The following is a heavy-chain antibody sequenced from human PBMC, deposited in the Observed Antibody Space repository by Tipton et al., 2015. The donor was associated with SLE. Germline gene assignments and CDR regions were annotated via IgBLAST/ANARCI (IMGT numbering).Heavy chain of an antibody. J-gene: IGHJ4*02. Sequence: TLSLTCTVSGASINSHYWSWIRQPPGKGLEWIGYIYYSGSTNYNPSLKSRVTISVDTSKNQFSLKLSSVTAADTAVYYCARGGVDYGGAYFDYWGQGTLVTVSS. D-gene: IGHD4-23*01. CDR1: GASINSHY. CDR3: ARGGVDYGGAYFDY. V-gene: IGHV4-59*11. CDR2: IYYSGST.